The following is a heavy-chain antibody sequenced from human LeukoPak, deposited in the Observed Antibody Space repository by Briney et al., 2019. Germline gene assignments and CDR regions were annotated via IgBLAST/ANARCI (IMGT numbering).Heavy chain of an antibody. CDR2: IWYDGSNE. Sequence: PGWSLRLSCVASGFTFSNYGMHWVRQAPGKGLEWVAVIWYDGSNEYYRDSVKGRFTISRDNFKNTLFLQMNNLRAEDTAVYYCAKDGEDWGQGTQVTVSS. V-gene: IGHV3-33*03. J-gene: IGHJ4*02. CDR3: AKDGED. CDR1: GFTFSNYG.